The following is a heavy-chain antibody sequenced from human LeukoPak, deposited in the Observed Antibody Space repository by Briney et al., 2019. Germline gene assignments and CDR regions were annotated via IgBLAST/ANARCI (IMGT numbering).Heavy chain of an antibody. CDR2: IDGSGGST. CDR3: AKDRRLPWDYFDS. D-gene: IGHD5-12*01. CDR1: GFTFSSYA. V-gene: IGHV3-23*01. Sequence: PGGSLRLSCVASGFTFSSYAMSWFRQAPGRGLEWVSAIDGSGGSTYYADSVKGRFTISRDNSKNTLYLQMHSLRAEDTAIYYCAKDRRLPWDYFDSWGQGTLVTVSS. J-gene: IGHJ4*02.